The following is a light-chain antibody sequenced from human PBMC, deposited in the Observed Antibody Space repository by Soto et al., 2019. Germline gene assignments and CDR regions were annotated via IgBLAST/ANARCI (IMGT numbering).Light chain of an antibody. CDR2: EAS. J-gene: IGKJ1*01. CDR1: QSVTSL. CDR3: QHDNSDPWT. Sequence: DIQTTPSPATLSASVGDRVTVTCGASQSVTSLVASYQQKPGKAPKLLIYEASSLESGVPSRFSGSESGTEFTLTITVLQPDDFATYYCQHDNSDPWTFGQVTKVDIK. V-gene: IGKV1-5*01.